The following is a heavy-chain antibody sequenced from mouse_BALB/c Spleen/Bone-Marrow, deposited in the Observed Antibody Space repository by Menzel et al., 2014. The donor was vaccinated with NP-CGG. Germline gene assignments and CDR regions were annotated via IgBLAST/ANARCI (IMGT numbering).Heavy chain of an antibody. Sequence: VQLQQSGAELVRPGVSVKISCKGSGYTFTDYAMHWVKQSHAKSLEWIGVISTYYGDASYNQKFKGKATMTVDKSSSTAYMELARLTSEDSAIYYCARRADSSGYVDAMDFWGQGTSVPVPS. D-gene: IGHD3-2*01. CDR3: ARRADSSGYVDAMDF. J-gene: IGHJ4*01. CDR1: GYTFTDYA. CDR2: ISTYYGDA. V-gene: IGHV1S137*01.